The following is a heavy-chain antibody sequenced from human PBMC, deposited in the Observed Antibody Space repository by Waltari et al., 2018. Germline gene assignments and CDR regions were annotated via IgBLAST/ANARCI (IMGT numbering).Heavy chain of an antibody. D-gene: IGHD1-26*01. Sequence: QVQLQQWGAGLLKPAETLSLTCAVYGRSFSGYYWSWIRRPQGKGLEWIGEINHSGSTNYNPSLKSRVTISVDTSKNQFSLKLSSVTAADTAVYYCARAWISLILGATSAFDIWGQGTMVTVS. V-gene: IGHV4-34*01. CDR1: GRSFSGYY. CDR3: ARAWISLILGATSAFDI. CDR2: INHSGST. J-gene: IGHJ3*02.